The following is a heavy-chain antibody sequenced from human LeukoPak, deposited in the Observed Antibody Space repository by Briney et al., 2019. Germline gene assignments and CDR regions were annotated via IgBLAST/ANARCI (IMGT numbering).Heavy chain of an antibody. D-gene: IGHD3-22*01. CDR3: AKQGGYYYDSSGLGAFDI. Sequence: GGSLRLSCAASGFTFSSYSINWVRQAPGKGLEWVSSISSSSSYIYYADSVKGRFTISRDNAKNSLYLQMNSLRAEDTAVYYCAKQGGYYYDSSGLGAFDIWGQGTMVTVSS. CDR2: ISSSSSYI. J-gene: IGHJ3*02. V-gene: IGHV3-21*01. CDR1: GFTFSSYS.